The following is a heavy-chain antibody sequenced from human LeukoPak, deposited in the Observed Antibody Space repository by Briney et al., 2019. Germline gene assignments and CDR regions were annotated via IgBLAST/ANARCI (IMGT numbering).Heavy chain of an antibody. J-gene: IGHJ4*02. CDR1: GFTFSNYW. V-gene: IGHV3-7*03. CDR3: ARDPYVSNFDY. Sequence: LSGGSLRPSCAASGFTFSNYWMSWVRQAPGKGPEWMGNIKEDGSETYYVDSVKGRFTISRDNAQNSLYLHMHSLRVEDTAVYYCARDPYVSNFDYWGQGTLVTVSS. CDR2: IKEDGSET. D-gene: IGHD3-10*02.